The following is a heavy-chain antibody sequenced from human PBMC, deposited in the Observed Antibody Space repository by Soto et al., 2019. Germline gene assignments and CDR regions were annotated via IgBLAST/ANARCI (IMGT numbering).Heavy chain of an antibody. CDR2: ISAYNGNT. J-gene: IGHJ5*02. CDR3: ARDVGYCSSASCSSGWFDP. Sequence: ASVKVSCKASGYTFTSYGISWVRQAPGQGLEWMGWISAYNGNTNYAQKLQGRVTMTTDTSTSTAYVELRSLRSDDTAVYYCARDVGYCSSASCSSGWFDPWGQGTLVTVSS. D-gene: IGHD2-2*01. CDR1: GYTFTSYG. V-gene: IGHV1-18*01.